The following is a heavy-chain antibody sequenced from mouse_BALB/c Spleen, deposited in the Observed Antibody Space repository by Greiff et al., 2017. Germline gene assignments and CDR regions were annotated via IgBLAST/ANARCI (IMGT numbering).Heavy chain of an antibody. J-gene: IGHJ3*01. V-gene: IGHV2-5-1*01. CDR3: ARQSTMITTGAWFAY. CDR2: IWRGGST. CDR1: GFSLTSYG. D-gene: IGHD2-4*01. Sequence: VKLMESGPSLVQPSQSLSITCTVSGFSLTSYGVHWVRQSPGKGLEWLGVIWRGGSTDYNAAFMSRLSITKDNSKSQVFFKMNSLQADDTAIYYCARQSTMITTGAWFAYWGQGTLVTVAA.